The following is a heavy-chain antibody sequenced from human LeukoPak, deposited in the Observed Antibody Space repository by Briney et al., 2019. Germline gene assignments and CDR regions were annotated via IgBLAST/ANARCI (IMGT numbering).Heavy chain of an antibody. D-gene: IGHD5-18*01. CDR1: GGSISSYY. J-gene: IGHJ5*02. Sequence: KPSETLSLTCTVSGGSISSYYWSWIRQPPGKGLEWIGYIYYSGSTNYNPSLKSRVTISVDTSKNQFSLKLGSVTAADTAVYYCARHVDSSPWLRPVFDPWGQGTLVTVSS. V-gene: IGHV4-59*08. CDR3: ARHVDSSPWLRPVFDP. CDR2: IYYSGST.